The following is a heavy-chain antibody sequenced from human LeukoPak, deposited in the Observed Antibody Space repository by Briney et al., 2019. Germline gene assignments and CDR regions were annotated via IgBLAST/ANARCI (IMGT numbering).Heavy chain of an antibody. CDR1: GYTFTSYG. J-gene: IGHJ4*02. V-gene: IGHV1-18*01. Sequence: ASVKVSCKASGYTFTSYGISWVRQAPGQGLEWMEWLSVYNGNTNNAQKFQGRGTMTTDTATTKTYLELRSLRSDDTTVYYCARGLPGDIVVVVAAEEFYFDYWGQGTLVTVSS. CDR3: ARGLPGDIVVVVAAEEFYFDY. CDR2: LSVYNGNT. D-gene: IGHD2-15*01.